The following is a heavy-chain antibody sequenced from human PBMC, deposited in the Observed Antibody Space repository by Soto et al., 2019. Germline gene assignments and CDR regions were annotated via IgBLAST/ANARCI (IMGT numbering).Heavy chain of an antibody. J-gene: IGHJ4*02. CDR3: ARGVGSSPPRY. CDR1: GGSISVYY. D-gene: IGHD1-26*01. V-gene: IGHV4-59*01. CDR2: IYDSWSP. Sequence: KSSETLSLTCTISGGSISVYYWSRIRQPPGQALEWIGYIYDSWSPYYNPSLRSRVIISADTSKNQISLKLTSATAADTAVYYCARGVGSSPPRYWGRGTLVPVSS.